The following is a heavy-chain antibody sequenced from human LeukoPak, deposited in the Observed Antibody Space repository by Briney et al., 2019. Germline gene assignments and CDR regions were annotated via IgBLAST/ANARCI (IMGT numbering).Heavy chain of an antibody. CDR1: GGSISSSNYY. V-gene: IGHV4-39*01. CDR2: VYYGGNT. J-gene: IGHJ3*02. CDR3: ARRVSSLDAFDI. D-gene: IGHD2-15*01. Sequence: SETLSLTCTVSGGSISSSNYYWGWIRQPPGKGLEWIGNVYYGGNTYNNPSLKSRVTMSVDTSKDQFSLKLNSVTAADTAIYYCARRVSSLDAFDIWGQGTMVTVSS.